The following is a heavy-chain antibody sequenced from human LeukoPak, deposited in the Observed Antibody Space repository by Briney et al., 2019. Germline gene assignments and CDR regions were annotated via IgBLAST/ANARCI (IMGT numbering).Heavy chain of an antibody. CDR3: ARASPSYDSRLGDY. CDR2: ISTYTGNT. J-gene: IGHJ4*02. V-gene: IGHV1-18*04. Sequence: ASVKVSCKASGYTFTNYGISWVRQAPGQGLEWMGWISTYTGNTNYAQKLQGSVTMTTDTATSTAYMELRSLTSDDTAVYYCARASPSYDSRLGDYWGPGTLVTVSS. CDR1: GYTFTNYG. D-gene: IGHD3-22*01.